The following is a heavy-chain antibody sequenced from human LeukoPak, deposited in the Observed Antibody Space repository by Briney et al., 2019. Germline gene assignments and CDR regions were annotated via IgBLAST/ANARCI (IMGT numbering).Heavy chain of an antibody. CDR1: GYTFTDYY. CDR3: ASGLSGRGGPYYYYGMDV. Sequence: ASVKVSCKASGYTFTDYYMHWVRQAPGQGLEWMGIINPSGGSTSYAQKFQGRVTMTRDTSTSTVYMELSSLRSEDTAVYYCASGLSGRGGPYYYYGMDVWGQGTTVTVSS. V-gene: IGHV1-46*01. J-gene: IGHJ6*02. D-gene: IGHD2-15*01. CDR2: INPSGGST.